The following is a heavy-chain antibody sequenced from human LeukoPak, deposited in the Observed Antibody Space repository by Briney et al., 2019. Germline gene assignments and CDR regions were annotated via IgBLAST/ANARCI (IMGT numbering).Heavy chain of an antibody. J-gene: IGHJ4*02. Sequence: PGRSLRLSCAASGFTFSSYAMHWVRQAPGKGLEWVAVISYDGSNKYYADSVKGRFTISRDNSKNTLYLQMNSLRAEDTAVYYCASMTTVATGPDWGQGTLVTVSS. V-gene: IGHV3-30-3*01. D-gene: IGHD4-23*01. CDR1: GFTFSSYA. CDR3: ASMTTVATGPD. CDR2: ISYDGSNK.